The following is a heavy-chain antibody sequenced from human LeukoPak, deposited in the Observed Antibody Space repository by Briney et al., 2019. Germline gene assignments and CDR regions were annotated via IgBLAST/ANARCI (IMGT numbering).Heavy chain of an antibody. J-gene: IGHJ4*02. D-gene: IGHD2-2*01. V-gene: IGHV3-33*01. Sequence: GGSLRLSCAASGFTFSSYGMHWVRQAPGKGLEWVAVIWYDGSNKCYADSVKGRFTISRDNSKNTLYLQINSLRAEDTAVYYCARGVTRYCSSTSCYYFDYWGQGTLVTVSS. CDR3: ARGVTRYCSSTSCYYFDY. CDR1: GFTFSSYG. CDR2: IWYDGSNK.